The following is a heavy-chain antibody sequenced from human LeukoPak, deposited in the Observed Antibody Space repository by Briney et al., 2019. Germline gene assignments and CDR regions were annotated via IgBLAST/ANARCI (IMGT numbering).Heavy chain of an antibody. Sequence: GSLRLSCAASGFTFSSYAMSWVRQAPGKGLEWIGSIYYSGSTYYNPSLKSRVTISVDTSKNQFSLKLSSVTAADTAVYYCARHGPGIAARPQWFDPWGQGTLVTVSS. D-gene: IGHD6-6*01. CDR1: GFTFSSYA. J-gene: IGHJ5*02. CDR3: ARHGPGIAARPQWFDP. V-gene: IGHV4-39*01. CDR2: IYYSGST.